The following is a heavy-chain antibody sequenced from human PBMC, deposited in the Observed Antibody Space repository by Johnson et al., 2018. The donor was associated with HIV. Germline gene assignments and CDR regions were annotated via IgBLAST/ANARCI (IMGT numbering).Heavy chain of an antibody. V-gene: IGHV3-30*04. CDR2: ISYDGSKK. Sequence: HVQLVESGGGLVQPGGSLRMSCAASGFTFGDYAMSWVRQAPGKGLEWVAVISYDGSKKYYADSVRGRFTISKDNSKKTLYLQMNSLRAEDTAVYYCARDADIVATIGEAFDIWGQGTMVTVSS. CDR1: GFTFGDYA. J-gene: IGHJ3*02. D-gene: IGHD5-12*01. CDR3: ARDADIVATIGEAFDI.